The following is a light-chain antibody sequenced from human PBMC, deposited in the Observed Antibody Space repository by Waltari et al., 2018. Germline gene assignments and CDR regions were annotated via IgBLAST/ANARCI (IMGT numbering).Light chain of an antibody. Sequence: SSELTQDPAVSVALGQTVRITCQGDSLRSYYASWYQQKPGQAPVLVISGKNNRPSGIPDRFSGSSSGNTASLTITGAQAEDEADYYCNSRDSSGNHPVFGGGTKLTVL. CDR1: SLRSYY. CDR3: NSRDSSGNHPV. CDR2: GKN. V-gene: IGLV3-19*01. J-gene: IGLJ2*01.